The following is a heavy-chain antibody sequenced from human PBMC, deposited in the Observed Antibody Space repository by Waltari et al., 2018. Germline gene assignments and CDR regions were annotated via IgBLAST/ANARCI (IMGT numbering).Heavy chain of an antibody. CDR2: ITPIFGTA. CDR1: GGTFSSYA. CDR3: ARDPRWND. V-gene: IGHV1-69*18. Sequence: QVQLVQSGAQVKKPGPSVKVSCKASGGTFSSYAISWVRQAPGQGLEWMGRITPIFGTAKYAQKFQGRVTITADESTSTAYMELSRLRSEDTAVYYCARDPRWNDWGQGTLVTVSS. D-gene: IGHD1-1*01. J-gene: IGHJ4*02.